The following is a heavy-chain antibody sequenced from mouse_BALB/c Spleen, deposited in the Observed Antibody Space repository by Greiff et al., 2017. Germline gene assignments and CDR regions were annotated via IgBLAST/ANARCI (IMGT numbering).Heavy chain of an antibody. J-gene: IGHJ3*01. CDR3: ARHGDYYGSSPFPY. D-gene: IGHD1-1*01. CDR2: ISNGGGST. CDR1: GFTFSSYT. Sequence: EVQLVESGGGLVQPGGSLKLSCAASGFTFSSYTMSWVRQTPEKRLEWVAYISNGGGSTYYPDTVKGRFTISRDNAKNTLYLQMSSLKSEDTAMYYCARHGDYYGSSPFPYWGQGTLVTVSA. V-gene: IGHV5-12-2*01.